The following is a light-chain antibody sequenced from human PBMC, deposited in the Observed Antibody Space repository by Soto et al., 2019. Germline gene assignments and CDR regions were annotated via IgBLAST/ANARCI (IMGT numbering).Light chain of an antibody. CDR1: SGHTTYA. CDR2: LKSDGSH. J-gene: IGLJ2*01. CDR3: QTWGTDMVI. V-gene: IGLV4-69*01. Sequence: QPVLTQSPSASASLGASVKLTCTLNSGHTTYAIAWHQQQPAKGPRYLMNLKSDGSHNRGDGIPDRFSGSSSGADRYLTISSLQSEDEADYYCQTWGTDMVIFGGGTKVTVL.